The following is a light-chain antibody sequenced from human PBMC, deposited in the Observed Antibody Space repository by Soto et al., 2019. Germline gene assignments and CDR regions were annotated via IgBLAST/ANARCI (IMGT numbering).Light chain of an antibody. CDR1: QSVSSY. V-gene: IGKV3-11*01. Sequence: NLLTQSPATLSLSPGERATLSCRASQSVSSYLAWYQQKPGQAPRLLIYDASNRATGIPARFSGSGSGTDFTLTISSLEPEDFAVYYCQQRSNWPGFTFGPGTKVDIK. CDR2: DAS. J-gene: IGKJ3*01. CDR3: QQRSNWPGFT.